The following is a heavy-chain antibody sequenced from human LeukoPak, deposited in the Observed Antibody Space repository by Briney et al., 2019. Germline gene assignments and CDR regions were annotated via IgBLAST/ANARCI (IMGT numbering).Heavy chain of an antibody. D-gene: IGHD3-22*01. V-gene: IGHV3-20*04. CDR3: AKTTYYYDSSGYRYFDY. CDR2: INWNGGST. Sequence: GGSLRLSCAASGFTFDDYGMSWVRHAPGKGLEWVSGINWNGGSTGYADSVKGRFTISRDNAKNSLYLQMNSLRAEDTALYYCAKTTYYYDSSGYRYFDYWGQGTLVTVSS. CDR1: GFTFDDYG. J-gene: IGHJ4*02.